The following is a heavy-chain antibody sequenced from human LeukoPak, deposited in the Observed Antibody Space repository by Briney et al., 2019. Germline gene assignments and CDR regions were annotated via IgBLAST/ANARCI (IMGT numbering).Heavy chain of an antibody. D-gene: IGHD5/OR15-5a*01. Sequence: GGSLRLSCAVSGFTVIRNYMNWVSQAPGKGLEWVSVIYGGGSTYYADSVKGRFTISRDNSKSTLYLQMNSLRAEDTAVYYCARVAGNTVSTRLFAYWGQGTLVTVSS. CDR1: GFTVIRNY. CDR2: IYGGGST. J-gene: IGHJ4*02. CDR3: ARVAGNTVSTRLFAY. V-gene: IGHV3-53*01.